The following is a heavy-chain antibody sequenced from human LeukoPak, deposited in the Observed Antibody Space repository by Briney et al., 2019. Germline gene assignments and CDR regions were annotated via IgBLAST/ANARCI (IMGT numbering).Heavy chain of an antibody. D-gene: IGHD2-2*01. Sequence: SGGTLSLSCSASGFTISNDCMSWVRQAPGKGLEWVANINQDESEKYYVDSVKGRFTISRDNAKSSLYLQMNSLRAEDTAVYYCARALDSSSSRYQAFEERGQGTLVTVSS. CDR1: GFTISNDC. V-gene: IGHV3-7*01. J-gene: IGHJ4*02. CDR3: ARALDSSSSRYQAFEE. CDR2: INQDESEK.